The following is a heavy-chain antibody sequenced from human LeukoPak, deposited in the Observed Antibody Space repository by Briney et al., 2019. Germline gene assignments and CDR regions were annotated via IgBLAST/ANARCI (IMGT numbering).Heavy chain of an antibody. CDR3: STVEHF. J-gene: IGHJ4*02. CDR1: GLTLSGYC. V-gene: IGHV3-74*01. Sequence: PGGSLRLSCSACGLTLSGYCMHWVRQIPGKGLVWVSRIDSDGSGTSYADSVKGRFTISRDDVKNMLYLQMNSLRVEDTGLYYCSTVEHFWGQGTLVTVSS. CDR2: IDSDGSGT. D-gene: IGHD1/OR15-1a*01.